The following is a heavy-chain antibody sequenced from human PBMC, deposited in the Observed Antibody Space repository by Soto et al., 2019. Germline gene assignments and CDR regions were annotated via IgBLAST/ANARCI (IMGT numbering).Heavy chain of an antibody. CDR2: ISGSGGST. D-gene: IGHD6-19*01. CDR3: AKDQWLGVNYYGMDV. J-gene: IGHJ6*02. CDR1: GFTFSSYA. V-gene: IGHV3-23*01. Sequence: GGSLRLSCAASGFTFSSYAMSWVRQAPGKGLEWVSAISGSGGSTYYADSVEGRFTISRDNSKNTLYLQMNSLRAEDTAVYYCAKDQWLGVNYYGMDVWGQGTTVTVSS.